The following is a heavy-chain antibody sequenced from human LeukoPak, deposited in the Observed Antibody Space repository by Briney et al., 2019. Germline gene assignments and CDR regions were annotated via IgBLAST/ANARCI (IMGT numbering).Heavy chain of an antibody. J-gene: IGHJ6*02. CDR2: IFSSGSS. V-gene: IGHV4-4*07. CDR1: SASASGQY. Sequence: SETMSFTSAAASASASGQYWRWIRQPAGKGLEWVGRIFSSGSSNYNPSLKSRLSMSVVTSKNQFSLKLTSVTAADTAVYYCARALQKGPYYYYAIDVWGQGTTVTVSS. CDR3: ARALQKGPYYYYAIDV. D-gene: IGHD4-11*01.